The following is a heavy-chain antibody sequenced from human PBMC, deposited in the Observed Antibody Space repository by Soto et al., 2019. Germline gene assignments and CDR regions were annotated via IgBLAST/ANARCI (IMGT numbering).Heavy chain of an antibody. CDR3: ASFNSYQDY. CDR1: GFTFSDHY. V-gene: IGHV3-72*01. CDR2: TRNRANRYTT. J-gene: IGHJ4*02. D-gene: IGHD1-26*01. Sequence: EVLLVESGGGLVQPGGSLRLSCAASGFTFSDHYMDWVRQAPGKGLEWVGRTRNRANRYTTEYAASVKGRFTISRDDSKNSLYLHMNSLSTEDTAVYYCASFNSYQDYWGQGTLVTVSS.